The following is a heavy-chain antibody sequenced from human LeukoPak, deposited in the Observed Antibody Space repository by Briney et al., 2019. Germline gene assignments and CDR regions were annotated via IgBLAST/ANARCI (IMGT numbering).Heavy chain of an antibody. Sequence: PGGSLRLSCAASGFTVSSNYMSWVRQAPGKGLEWVTVIDSGGRTHYADSVKGRFTISRDNAKNSLYLQMNSLRAEDTAVYYCASSYSSSWFYYYYGMDVWGQGTTVTVSS. D-gene: IGHD6-13*01. J-gene: IGHJ6*02. CDR1: GFTVSSNY. CDR2: IDSGGRT. V-gene: IGHV3-53*01. CDR3: ASSYSSSWFYYYYGMDV.